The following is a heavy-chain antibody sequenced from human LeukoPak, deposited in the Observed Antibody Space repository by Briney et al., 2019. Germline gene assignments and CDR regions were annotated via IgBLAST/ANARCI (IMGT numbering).Heavy chain of an antibody. V-gene: IGHV4-4*07. CDR3: AREPPGY. J-gene: IGHJ4*02. CDR1: GGSVTSGN. Sequence: SETLSLTCTVSGGSVTSGNWNWIRQPAGKGLEWIGRIYTNGGASYSPSLKSRVTISIDASKNQFSLKLSSVTAADTAVYYCAREPPGYWGQGILVTVSS. CDR2: IYTNGGA.